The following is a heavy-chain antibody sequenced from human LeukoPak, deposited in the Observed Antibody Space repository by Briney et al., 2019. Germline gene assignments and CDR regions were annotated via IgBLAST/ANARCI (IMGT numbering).Heavy chain of an antibody. CDR1: VRFLSAYY. CDR2: IHYSGTT. CDR3: ARFGTSSSRFFDQ. V-gene: IGHV4-59*01. Sequence: PSETLSLTCTVSVRFLSAYYWSWIRQPPGEGRECIGHIHYSGTTNYGPSLKTRVTIALDTSKNQFSLKLNSVTAADTAVYYCARFGTSSSRFFDQWGQGTLVTVSS. J-gene: IGHJ4*02. D-gene: IGHD6-6*01.